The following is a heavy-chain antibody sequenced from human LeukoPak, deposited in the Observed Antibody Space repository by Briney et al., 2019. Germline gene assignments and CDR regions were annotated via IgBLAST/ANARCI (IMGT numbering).Heavy chain of an antibody. V-gene: IGHV1-69*04. CDR1: GGTFSSYT. J-gene: IGHJ6*02. Sequence: SVKVSCKASGGTFSSYTISWVRQAPGQGLEWVGRIIPILGIANYAQKFQGRVTITADKSTSTAYMELSSLRSEDTAVYYCARDGRYCSSTSCYPYYGMDVWGQGTTVTVSS. D-gene: IGHD2-2*01. CDR3: ARDGRYCSSTSCYPYYGMDV. CDR2: IIPILGIA.